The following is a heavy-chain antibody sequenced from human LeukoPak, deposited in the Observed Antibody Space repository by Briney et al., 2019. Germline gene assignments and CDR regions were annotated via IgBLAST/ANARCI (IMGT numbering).Heavy chain of an antibody. J-gene: IGHJ6*04. CDR2: ISAYNGNT. D-gene: IGHD3-10*01. CDR1: GYTFTSYG. Sequence: ASVKVSCKASGYTFTSYGISWVRQAPGQGLEWMGWISAYNGNTNYAQKLQGRVTMTTDTSTSTAYMELRSLRSDDTAVYYCARDRYYYGSGSSDLYYYGMDVWGKGTTVTVS. CDR3: ARDRYYYGSGSSDLYYYGMDV. V-gene: IGHV1-18*04.